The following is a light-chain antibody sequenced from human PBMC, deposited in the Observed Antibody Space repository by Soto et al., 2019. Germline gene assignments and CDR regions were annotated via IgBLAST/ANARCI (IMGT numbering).Light chain of an antibody. J-gene: IGKJ1*01. CDR1: QSVSSRY. CDR3: HQYGNSPST. CDR2: GAS. Sequence: IVMTQSPATLSLSAGERVTLSWRASQSVSSRYLAWYKQKPGQAPRLLSYGASSRATGIPDRVSGSGSGTEFTLTVSRLEPEDFAVYYCHQYGNSPSTFGQGTKVDIK. V-gene: IGKV3-20*01.